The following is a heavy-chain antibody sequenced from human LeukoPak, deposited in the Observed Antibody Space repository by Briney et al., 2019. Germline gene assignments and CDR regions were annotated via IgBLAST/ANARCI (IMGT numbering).Heavy chain of an antibody. Sequence: SETLSLTCTVSGGSISSGGYYWSWIRQHPGKGLEWIGYIYYSGSTYYNPSLKSRVTISVDRSRNQFSLKLSSVTAADTAVYYCARLWSYYDSSGYYYEAYWYFDLWGRGTLVTVSS. CDR1: GGSISSGGYY. D-gene: IGHD3-22*01. V-gene: IGHV4-31*03. CDR3: ARLWSYYDSSGYYYEAYWYFDL. J-gene: IGHJ2*01. CDR2: IYYSGST.